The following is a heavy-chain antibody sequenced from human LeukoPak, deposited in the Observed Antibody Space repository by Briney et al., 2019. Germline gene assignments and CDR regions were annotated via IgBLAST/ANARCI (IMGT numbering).Heavy chain of an antibody. J-gene: IGHJ4*02. Sequence: GRSLRLSCEVSGFIFGDYGMHGVRRAPGKGVEGVAVISYDRNKKYYADSVKGRFTSSRDNSKNTVYMQMNSLRAEDTAVYYCAKDSQGRIVVVPAAINSWGQGTLVTVSS. CDR1: GFIFGDYG. CDR2: ISYDRNKK. V-gene: IGHV3-30*18. D-gene: IGHD2-2*02. CDR3: AKDSQGRIVVVPAAINS.